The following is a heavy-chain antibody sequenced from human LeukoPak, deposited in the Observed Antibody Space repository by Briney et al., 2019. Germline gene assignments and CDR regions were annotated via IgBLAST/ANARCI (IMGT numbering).Heavy chain of an antibody. CDR2: IDNGGSNT. CDR1: GFTFSSYS. V-gene: IGHV3-74*01. D-gene: IGHD6-6*01. Sequence: GGSLRLSCAASGFTFSSYSMNWVRQAPGKELVRVSRIDNGGSNTLYADSVRGRFTISRDKAKNTLYLQMNSLRAEDTAIYYCARVRSDYSSSSPPDYWGQGTPVTVSP. CDR3: ARVRSDYSSSSPPDY. J-gene: IGHJ4*02.